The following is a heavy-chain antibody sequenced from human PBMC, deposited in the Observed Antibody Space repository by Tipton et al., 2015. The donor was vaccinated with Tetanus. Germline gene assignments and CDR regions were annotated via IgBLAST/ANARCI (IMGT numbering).Heavy chain of an antibody. Sequence: MQLVQSGGGLIQPGGSLRLSCAASGFTVSSNYMSWVRQAPGKGLEWVSVIYSGGSTYYADSVKGRFTISRDNSKNTLYLQMISLRAEDTAVYYCARDFHYYDSSGATGYYYGMDVWGQGTTVTVSS. CDR1: GFTVSSNY. J-gene: IGHJ6*02. CDR3: ARDFHYYDSSGATGYYYGMDV. D-gene: IGHD3-22*01. V-gene: IGHV3-53*01. CDR2: IYSGGST.